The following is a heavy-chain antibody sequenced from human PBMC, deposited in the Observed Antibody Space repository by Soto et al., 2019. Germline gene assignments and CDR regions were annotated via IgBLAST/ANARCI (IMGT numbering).Heavy chain of an antibody. CDR3: ARVRIQLWPTIDY. CDR2: IIPIFGTA. J-gene: IGHJ4*02. CDR1: GGTFSSYA. D-gene: IGHD5-18*01. V-gene: IGHV1-69*13. Sequence: SVKVSCKASGGTFSSYAISWVRQAPGQGLEWMGGIIPIFGTANYAQKFQGRVTITADESTSTAYMELSSLRSEDAAVYYCARVRIQLWPTIDYWGPGTLDTVSS.